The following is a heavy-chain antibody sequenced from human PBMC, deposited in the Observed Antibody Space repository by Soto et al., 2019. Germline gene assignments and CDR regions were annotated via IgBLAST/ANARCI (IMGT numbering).Heavy chain of an antibody. V-gene: IGHV1-2*04. CDR2: INPNSGGT. J-gene: IGHJ6*02. D-gene: IGHD3-10*01. Sequence: ASVKVSCKASGYTFTGYYMHWVRQAPGQGLEWMGWINPNSGGTNYAQKFQGWVTMTRDTSISTAYMELSRLRSDDTAVYYCARDFVKSPVYRGGSYYYYYGMDVWGQGTTVTVSS. CDR3: ARDFVKSPVYRGGSYYYYYGMDV. CDR1: GYTFTGYY.